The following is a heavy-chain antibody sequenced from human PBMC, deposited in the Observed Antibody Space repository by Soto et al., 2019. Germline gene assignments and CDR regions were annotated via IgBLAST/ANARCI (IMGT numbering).Heavy chain of an antibody. CDR2: IRDKGNNYAT. CDR3: ARYRPGSGALDY. Sequence: GGSLRLSCAASGFMVSCFGIHWVRQASGKGLEWVGRIRDKGNNYATTYAASMKGRLTIPRDDSETTEFLQMNSLITEDTAVYYCARYRPGSGALDYWGQGTLVTVSS. CDR1: GFMVSCFG. D-gene: IGHD3-10*01. V-gene: IGHV3-73*01. J-gene: IGHJ4*02.